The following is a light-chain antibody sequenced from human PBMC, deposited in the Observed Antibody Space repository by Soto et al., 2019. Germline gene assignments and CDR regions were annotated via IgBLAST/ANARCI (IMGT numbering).Light chain of an antibody. J-gene: IGKJ1*01. CDR2: GAS. CDR3: QLGT. CDR1: QSVSSNY. Sequence: EIVLTQSPGTLSLSPGERATFSCRASQSVSSNYLAWYQQKPGQAPRLLIYGASSRATGIPGRFSGSGSGTDFTLTISRLEPEDFAVYYCQLGTFGQGTKVDIK. V-gene: IGKV3-20*01.